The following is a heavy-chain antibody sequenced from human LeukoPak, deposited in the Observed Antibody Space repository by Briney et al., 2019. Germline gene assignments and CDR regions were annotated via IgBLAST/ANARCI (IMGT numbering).Heavy chain of an antibody. CDR2: ISYDGSNK. CDR3: AREGEIGWFDP. CDR1: GFTFSSYG. Sequence: GRSLRLSCAASGFTFSSYGMHWVRQAPGKGLEWVAVISYDGSNKYYADSVKGRFTISRDNSKNTLYLQMNSLRAEDTAVYYCAREGEIGWFDPWGQGTLVTVSS. J-gene: IGHJ5*02. D-gene: IGHD1-26*01. V-gene: IGHV3-30*03.